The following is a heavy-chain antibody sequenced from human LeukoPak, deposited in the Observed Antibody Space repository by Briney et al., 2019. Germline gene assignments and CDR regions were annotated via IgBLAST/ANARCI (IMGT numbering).Heavy chain of an antibody. CDR1: GGTFSSYA. V-gene: IGHV1-69*06. D-gene: IGHD3-3*01. J-gene: IGHJ4*02. Sequence: GASVKVSCKASGGTFSSYAISWVRQAPGQGLEWMGGIIPIFGTANYAQKFQGRVTITADKSTSTAYMELSSLRSEDTAVYYCAKDLSKGLLYRRGMYYFDYWGQGTLVTVSS. CDR2: IIPIFGTA. CDR3: AKDLSKGLLYRRGMYYFDY.